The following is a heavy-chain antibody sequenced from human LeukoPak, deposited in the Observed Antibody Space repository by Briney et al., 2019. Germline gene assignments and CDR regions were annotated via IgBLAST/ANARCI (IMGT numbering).Heavy chain of an antibody. CDR1: GFTFSTYW. V-gene: IGHV3-74*01. CDR2: IKSDGSDI. D-gene: IGHD2-8*01. J-gene: IGHJ3*02. Sequence: GGSLRLSCAASGFTFSTYWMHWVRQVPGKRLVWVSRIKSDGSDIIYADSVKGRFTISRDNAKNTLYLQMNSLRAEDTAVYYCARKGYATYALDIWGQGTLVTVSS. CDR3: ARKGYATYALDI.